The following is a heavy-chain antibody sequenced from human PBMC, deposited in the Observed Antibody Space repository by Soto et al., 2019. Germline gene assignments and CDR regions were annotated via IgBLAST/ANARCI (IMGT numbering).Heavy chain of an antibody. CDR2: IYYTGST. Sequence: QVHLQESGPGQVKPSETLSLICTVSGGSVNSDNYYWTWIRQPPWRGLEWIGYIYYTGSTNYNPSLKRRVSISVDTSRNQSSLKLSSVTAADTAVYYCAREFSNSPEAFDSWGQGSLVTVSS. D-gene: IGHD6-6*01. J-gene: IGHJ4*02. V-gene: IGHV4-61*01. CDR3: AREFSNSPEAFDS. CDR1: GGSVNSDNYY.